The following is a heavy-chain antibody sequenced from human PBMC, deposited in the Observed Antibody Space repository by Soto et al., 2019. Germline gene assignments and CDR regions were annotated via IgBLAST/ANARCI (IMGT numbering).Heavy chain of an antibody. CDR1: GYTFTSYG. D-gene: IGHD2-15*01. CDR3: AREASVVVVAAPHFDY. V-gene: IGHV1-18*01. J-gene: IGHJ4*02. CDR2: ISAYNGNT. Sequence: QVQLVQSGAEVKKPGASVKVSCKASGYTFTSYGITWVRQAPGQGLEWMGWISAYNGNTNYAQKLQGRVTMTTDTSTSTAYMELRSLRSDDTAVYYCAREASVVVVAAPHFDYWGQGTLVTVSS.